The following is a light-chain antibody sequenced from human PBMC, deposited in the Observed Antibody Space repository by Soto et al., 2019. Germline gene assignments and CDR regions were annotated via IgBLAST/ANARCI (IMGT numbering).Light chain of an antibody. CDR1: ESVSTN. J-gene: IGKJ5*01. Sequence: EIVLTQSPGTPSLSPGERATLSCRASESVSTNLAWYQQKPGLEPRLLIYDASSRATGIPDRFSGSGSGTDFNLTISRLETEDFAVYYCQQYGSSTITFGQGTRLEIK. CDR3: QQYGSSTIT. V-gene: IGKV3D-20*01. CDR2: DAS.